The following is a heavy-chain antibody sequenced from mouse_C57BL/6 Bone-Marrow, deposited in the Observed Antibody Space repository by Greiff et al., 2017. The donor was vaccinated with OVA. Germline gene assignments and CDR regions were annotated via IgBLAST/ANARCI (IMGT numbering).Heavy chain of an antibody. CDR2: IHPSDSDT. J-gene: IGHJ3*01. CDR1: GYTFTSYW. D-gene: IGHD2-4*01. CDR3: AITIYYDYAWFAD. V-gene: IGHV1-74*01. Sequence: QVQLQQPGAELVKPGASVKVSCKASGYTFTSYWMHWVKQRPGQGLEWIGRIHPSDSDTNYNQKFKGKATLTVDKSSSTAYMQLSSLTSEDSAVYYCAITIYYDYAWFADWGQGTLVTVSA.